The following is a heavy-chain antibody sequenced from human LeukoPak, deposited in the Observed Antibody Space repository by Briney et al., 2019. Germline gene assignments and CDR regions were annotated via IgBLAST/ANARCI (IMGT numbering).Heavy chain of an antibody. D-gene: IGHD3-10*01. CDR3: ARVIRGITMVRGVISRAEYYYYYYMDV. V-gene: IGHV4-34*01. CDR2: INHSGST. CDR1: GGSFSGYY. J-gene: IGHJ6*03. Sequence: SETLSLTCAVYGGSFSGYYWSWIRQPPGKGLEWIGEINHSGSTNYNPSLKSRVTISVDTSKNQFSLKLSSVTAADTAVYYCARVIRGITMVRGVISRAEYYYYYYMDVWGKGTTVTISS.